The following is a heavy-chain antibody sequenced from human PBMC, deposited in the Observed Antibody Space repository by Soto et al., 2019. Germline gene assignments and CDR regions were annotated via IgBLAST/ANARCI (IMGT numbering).Heavy chain of an antibody. V-gene: IGHV1-18*01. D-gene: IGHD1-1*01. CDR2: ISAYNGNT. CDR3: ARDIPHLERRFDY. CDR1: GYIFSNYL. Sequence: GASVKVSCKASGYIFSNYLLHWVRQAPGQRLEWMGWISAYNGNTNYAQKLQGRVTMTTDTSTSTAYMELRSLRSDDTAVYYCARDIPHLERRFDYWGQGTLVTVSS. J-gene: IGHJ4*02.